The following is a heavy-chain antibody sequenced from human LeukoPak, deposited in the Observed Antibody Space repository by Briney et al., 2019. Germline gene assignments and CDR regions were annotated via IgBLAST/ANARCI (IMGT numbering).Heavy chain of an antibody. CDR3: ARTHYGDLRSDWYFDL. Sequence: GGSLRVSCAASGFMFSSDNMNWVRQAPGKGLEWVSSISSSSSYIYYADSVKGRFTISRDNAKKSLYLQMNSLRAEDTAVYYCARTHYGDLRSDWYFDLWGRGTLVSVSS. CDR1: GFMFSSDN. V-gene: IGHV3-21*01. J-gene: IGHJ2*01. CDR2: ISSSSSYI. D-gene: IGHD4-17*01.